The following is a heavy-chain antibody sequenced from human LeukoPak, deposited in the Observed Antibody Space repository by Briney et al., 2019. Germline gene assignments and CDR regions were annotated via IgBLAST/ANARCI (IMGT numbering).Heavy chain of an antibody. CDR1: GFTFNSYA. J-gene: IGHJ6*02. CDR3: AKRVAAEAKATNYYYYYGMDV. Sequence: PGGSLRLSCATSGFTFNSYAMSWDRQAPGKGLEWVSGISGSGGSTYYGDSVKGRFTISRDNSKNTLYLQMNSLRAEDTAVYYCAKRVAAEAKATNYYYYYGMDVWGQGTTVTVSS. D-gene: IGHD6-25*01. CDR2: ISGSGGST. V-gene: IGHV3-23*01.